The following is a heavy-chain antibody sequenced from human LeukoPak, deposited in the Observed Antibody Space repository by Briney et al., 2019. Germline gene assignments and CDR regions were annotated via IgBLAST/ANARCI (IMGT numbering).Heavy chain of an antibody. CDR3: ARGLPRKPRGYSYGPYYFDY. D-gene: IGHD5-18*01. V-gene: IGHV4-39*07. CDR2: IYYSGRT. J-gene: IGHJ4*02. Sequence: PSETLSLTCTVSGGSLSSSSYYWGWIRQPPGKGLEWIGSIYYSGRTSYNPSLKRRVTISVDTSKNQFSLKLSSVIAADTAVYYCARGLPRKPRGYSYGPYYFDYWGQGTLVTVSS. CDR1: GGSLSSSSYY.